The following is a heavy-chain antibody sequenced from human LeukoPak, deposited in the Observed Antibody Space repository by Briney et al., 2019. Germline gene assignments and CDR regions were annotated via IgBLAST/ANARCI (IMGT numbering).Heavy chain of an antibody. CDR2: INHSGST. D-gene: IGHD3-10*01. CDR3: ARLGTGGSGSCLVKPSWLRRYYFDY. V-gene: IGHV4-34*01. Sequence: SETLSLTCAVYGGSFSGYYWSWIRQPPGKGLEWIGEINHSGSTNYNPSLKSRVTISVDTSKNQFSLKLSSVTAADTAVYYCARLGTGGSGSCLVKPSWLRRYYFDYWGQGTLVTVSS. CDR1: GGSFSGYY. J-gene: IGHJ4*02.